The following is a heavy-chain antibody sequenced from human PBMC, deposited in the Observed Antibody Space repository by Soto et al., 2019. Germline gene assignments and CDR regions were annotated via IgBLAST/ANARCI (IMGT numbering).Heavy chain of an antibody. V-gene: IGHV1-18*01. D-gene: IGHD2-2*01. CDR1: GYTFTSYG. CDR3: SRDLAAPSFDLGYCSRTSCPTPFDH. Sequence: ASVKVSCKASGYTFTSYGISWVRQAPGQGLEWMGWISAYNGNTNYAQKLQGRVTMTTDTSTSTAYMELRSLRSDDTAVYYCSRDLAAPSFDLGYCSRTSCPTPFDHWG. CDR2: ISAYNGNT. J-gene: IGHJ4*01.